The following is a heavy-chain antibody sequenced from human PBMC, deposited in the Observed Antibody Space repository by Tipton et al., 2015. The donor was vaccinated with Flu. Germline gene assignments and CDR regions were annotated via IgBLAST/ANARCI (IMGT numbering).Heavy chain of an antibody. J-gene: IGHJ6*02. D-gene: IGHD3-3*01. V-gene: IGHV4-34*01. CDR1: GGSFSGYY. CDR2: LDHSGST. CDR3: ARGNLNYDFWSGNYYYAVDI. Sequence: GLVKPSETLSLTCGVYGGSFSGYYWSWIRQPPGKGLEWIGELDHSGSTNYISSLKSRVTISINTSKNQFSLKLSFVTAADTAEYYCARGNLNYDFWSGNYYYAVDIWGQGTTVTVSS.